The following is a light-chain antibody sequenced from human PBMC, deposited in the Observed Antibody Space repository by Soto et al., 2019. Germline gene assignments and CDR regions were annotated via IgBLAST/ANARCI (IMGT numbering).Light chain of an antibody. J-gene: IGKJ1*01. CDR1: QSVSSN. CDR3: QQSGSSPRT. Sequence: EIVMTQSPATLSVSPGERATLSCRASQSVSSNLAWYQQKPGQAPRLLIYGASTRATGIPARFSGSGSGTEFTLTISSLQSEDFAVYYCQQSGSSPRTFGQGTKVEIK. V-gene: IGKV3-15*01. CDR2: GAS.